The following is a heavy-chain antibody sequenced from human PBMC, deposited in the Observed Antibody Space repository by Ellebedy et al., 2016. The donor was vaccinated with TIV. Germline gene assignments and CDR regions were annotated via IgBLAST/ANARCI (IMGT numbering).Heavy chain of an antibody. CDR1: GYSFVNYW. V-gene: IGHV5-51*01. Sequence: PGGSLRLSCQASGYSFVNYWVVWVRHMPAKGLEWVGIVYPGDSDIRYSPSFQGRVTISLDKSRTTAYLQWSSLRASDSATYFCARHDGRGYGYGYFDFWGQGTPVTVSS. CDR3: ARHDGRGYGYGYFDF. CDR2: VYPGDSDI. J-gene: IGHJ4*02. D-gene: IGHD5-18*01.